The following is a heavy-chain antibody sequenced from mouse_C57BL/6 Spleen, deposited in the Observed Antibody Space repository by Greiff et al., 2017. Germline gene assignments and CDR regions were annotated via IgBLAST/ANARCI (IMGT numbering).Heavy chain of an antibody. Sequence: QVQLQQPGAELVRPGSSVKLSCKASGYTFTSYWMHWVKQRPIQGLEWIGNIDPSDSETHYNQKFKDKATLTVDKSSSTAYMQLSSLTSEDSAVYYCAGREDGYDGAMDYWGQGTSVTVSS. CDR1: GYTFTSYW. D-gene: IGHD2-2*01. J-gene: IGHJ4*01. CDR3: AGREDGYDGAMDY. CDR2: IDPSDSET. V-gene: IGHV1-52*01.